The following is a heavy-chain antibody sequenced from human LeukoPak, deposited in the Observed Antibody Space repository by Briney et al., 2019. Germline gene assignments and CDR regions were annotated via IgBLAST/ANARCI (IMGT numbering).Heavy chain of an antibody. D-gene: IGHD5-12*01. V-gene: IGHV4-31*03. J-gene: IGHJ4*02. CDR2: IYYSGST. Sequence: PSETLSLTCTVSGGSISSGGYYWSWIRQHPGKGLEWIGYIYYSGSTYYNPSLKSRVTISVDTSKNQFSLKLSSVTAADTAVYYCTRVYSGYEDYWGQGTLVTVSS. CDR1: GGSISSGGYY. CDR3: TRVYSGYEDY.